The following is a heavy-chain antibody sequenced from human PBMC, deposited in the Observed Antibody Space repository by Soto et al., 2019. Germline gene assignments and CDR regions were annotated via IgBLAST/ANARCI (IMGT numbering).Heavy chain of an antibody. Sequence: GESLKISCAASGFSFSQYAMNWVRQAPGKGLEWVSLISTSGDRTGYADSVRGRFTILRDNSKNELFLQMDNLRVEDTALYYCAKDRALGGLGDRLDSWGQGTLVTVSS. J-gene: IGHJ5*01. CDR1: GFSFSQYA. CDR2: ISTSGDRT. V-gene: IGHV3-23*01. D-gene: IGHD1-26*01. CDR3: AKDRALGGLGDRLDS.